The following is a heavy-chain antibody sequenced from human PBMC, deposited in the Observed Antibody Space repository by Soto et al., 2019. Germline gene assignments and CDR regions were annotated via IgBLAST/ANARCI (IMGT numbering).Heavy chain of an antibody. J-gene: IGHJ4*02. Sequence: GESLKISCKVSGHVFTSYWISWVRQMPGKGLEWMGRIDPSNSYANYNPSFQGHVTISVDKSISTTYLQWSSLKASDTAMYYCASSRYSYGHSFDYWGQGSLVIVSS. CDR2: IDPSNSYA. CDR3: ASSRYSYGHSFDY. D-gene: IGHD5-18*01. CDR1: GHVFTSYW. V-gene: IGHV5-10-1*01.